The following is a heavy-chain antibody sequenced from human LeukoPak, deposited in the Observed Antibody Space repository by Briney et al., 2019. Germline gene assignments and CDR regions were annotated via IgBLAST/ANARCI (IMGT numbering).Heavy chain of an antibody. CDR2: IDWDDDK. J-gene: IGHJ4*02. V-gene: IGHV2-70*01. CDR3: ARISSGSLYYFDY. CDR1: GGSISSGGYY. D-gene: IGHD6-19*01. Sequence: TLSLTCTVSGGSISSGGYYWSWIRQPPGKALEWLALIDWDDDKYYSTSLKTRLTISKDTSKNQVVLTMTNMDPVDTATYYCARISSGSLYYFDYWGQGTLVTVSS.